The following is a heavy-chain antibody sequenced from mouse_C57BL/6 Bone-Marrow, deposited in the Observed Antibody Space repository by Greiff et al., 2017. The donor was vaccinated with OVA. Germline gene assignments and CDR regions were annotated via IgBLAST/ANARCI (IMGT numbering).Heavy chain of an antibody. CDR1: GFTFSSYA. CDR2: ISDGGSYT. CDR3: ARRGAY. V-gene: IGHV5-4*03. J-gene: IGHJ3*01. Sequence: EVKLVESGGGLVKPGGSLKLSCAASGFTFSSYAMSWVRQTPEKRLEWVATISDGGSYTYYPENVKGRFTISRDNAKNNLYLQMSHLKSEDTALYYCARRGAYWGQGTLVTVSA.